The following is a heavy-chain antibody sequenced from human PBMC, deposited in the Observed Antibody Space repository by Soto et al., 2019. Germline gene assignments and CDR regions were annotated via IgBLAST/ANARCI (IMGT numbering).Heavy chain of an antibody. CDR3: ASDMHAGFTHYFDP. CDR2: IYYTGST. Sequence: PSETLSLTCTVSGGSVSSESHYWSWIRQTPGKGLEWIGYIYYTGSTNYNPSLKGRVTMSVDTSRDQVSLRLRSVTRADTAVYYCASDMHAGFTHYFDPWGQGTLVTVSS. V-gene: IGHV4-61*01. CDR1: GGSVSSESHY. J-gene: IGHJ5*02. D-gene: IGHD1-26*01.